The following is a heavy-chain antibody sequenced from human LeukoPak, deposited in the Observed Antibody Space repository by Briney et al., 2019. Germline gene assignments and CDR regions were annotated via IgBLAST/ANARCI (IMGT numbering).Heavy chain of an antibody. D-gene: IGHD3-9*01. CDR3: ARVDILTGYYFFDY. J-gene: IGHJ4*02. CDR1: GYTFTGYY. V-gene: IGHV1-2*02. Sequence: ASVKVSCKASGYTFTGYYIHWVRQAPGQGLEWMGWINPNSGGTNYAQKFQGRVTMTRDTSISTAYMELSRLRSDDTAVYFCARVDILTGYYFFDYWGQGTLVTVSS. CDR2: INPNSGGT.